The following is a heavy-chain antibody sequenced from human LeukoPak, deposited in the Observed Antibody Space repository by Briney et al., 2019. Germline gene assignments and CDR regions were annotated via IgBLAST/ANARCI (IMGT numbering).Heavy chain of an antibody. V-gene: IGHV3-74*01. J-gene: IGHJ4*02. Sequence: GGSLRLSCAASGFTFSSYWMHWVRQAPGKGLVWVSRINTDGSSTIYADSVKGRFTISRDNAKNTLYLQMNSLRAEDTAVYYCARVKVDTAMVGYFDYWGQGTLVTVSS. CDR1: GFTFSSYW. CDR2: INTDGSST. D-gene: IGHD5-18*01. CDR3: ARVKVDTAMVGYFDY.